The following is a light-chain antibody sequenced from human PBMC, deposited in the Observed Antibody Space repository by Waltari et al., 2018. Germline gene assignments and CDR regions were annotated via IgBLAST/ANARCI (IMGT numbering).Light chain of an antibody. CDR3: MQGSHWPRT. CDR2: KIS. Sequence: DVVMTQLPLSLPVTLGQPASLSCTSSQTLVHTDGNTYLNWFQTRPGQPPRRLIYKISRRESGVPDRFSGSGSGTDFTLKSSRVEAEDVGVYYCMQGSHWPRTFGHGTKLEI. CDR1: QTLVHTDGNTY. J-gene: IGKJ2*01. V-gene: IGKV2-30*02.